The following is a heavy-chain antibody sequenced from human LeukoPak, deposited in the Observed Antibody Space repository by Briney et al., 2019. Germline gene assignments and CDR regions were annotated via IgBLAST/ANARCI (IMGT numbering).Heavy chain of an antibody. CDR2: ISSSSSTI. CDR3: ARENFADLFDF. V-gene: IGHV3-48*01. CDR1: GFTFSNYN. J-gene: IGHJ4*02. Sequence: GGSLRLSSAASGFTFSNYNMNWVRQAPGKGLECIAYISSSSSTIYYADSVKGRFTISRDNAKNSLFLHMNSLRAEDTALYYCARENFADLFDFWGQGALVTVSS. D-gene: IGHD1-7*01.